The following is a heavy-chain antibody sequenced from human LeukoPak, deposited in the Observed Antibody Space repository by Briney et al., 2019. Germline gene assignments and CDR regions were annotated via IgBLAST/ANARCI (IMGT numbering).Heavy chain of an antibody. CDR3: AGLVGRYSSGLYYYYFDY. J-gene: IGHJ4*02. D-gene: IGHD3-22*01. CDR1: GDSINSPDL. CDR2: MYLSGTT. V-gene: IGHV4-4*02. Sequence: SETLSLTCTVSGDSINSPDLWSWVRQPPGKGLEWIGEMYLSGTTHSNPSVKSRVTISIDKSKNQFFLNLSSVTAADTAVYYCAGLVGRYSSGLYYYYFDYWGQGTLVTVSS.